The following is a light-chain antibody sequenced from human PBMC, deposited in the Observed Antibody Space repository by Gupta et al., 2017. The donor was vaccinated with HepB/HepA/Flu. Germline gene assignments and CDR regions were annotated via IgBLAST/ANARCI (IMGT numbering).Light chain of an antibody. CDR2: GAS. CDR3: QQYGTAPV. J-gene: IGKJ4*01. Sequence: EIVLTQSPGTLSLSPGERATLSCKAIQNVVTNFLAWYQQRPGQAPRRLIYGASNRATGIPDRFTGSGSGTDFTLTITRLEPEDSAVYYCQQYGTAPVFGGGTKVEIK. CDR1: QNVVTNF. V-gene: IGKV3-20*01.